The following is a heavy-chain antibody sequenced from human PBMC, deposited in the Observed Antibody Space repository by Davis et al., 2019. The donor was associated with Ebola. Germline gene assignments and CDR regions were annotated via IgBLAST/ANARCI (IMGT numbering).Heavy chain of an antibody. V-gene: IGHV3-11*06. Sequence: PGGSLRLSCAASGFTFSDYYMSWIRQAPGKGLEWVSYISSSSSYTNYADSVKGRFTISRDNAKNSLYLQMNSLRAEDTAVYYCVRWDRNNLYWIAYWGRGSLVTVSS. CDR2: ISSSSSYT. D-gene: IGHD2-8*02. CDR3: VRWDRNNLYWIAY. CDR1: GFTFSDYY. J-gene: IGHJ4*02.